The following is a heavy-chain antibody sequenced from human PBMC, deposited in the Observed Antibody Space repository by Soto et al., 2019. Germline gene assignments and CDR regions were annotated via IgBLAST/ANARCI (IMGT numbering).Heavy chain of an antibody. Sequence: SETLSLTCAVSGGSISSSNWWSWVRQPPGKGLEWIGEIYHSGSTNYNPSLKSRVTISVDKSKNQFSLKLSSVTAADTAVYYCARAHCGSGRHNAYYYYGMDVWGQGTTVTVSS. CDR1: GGSISSSNW. D-gene: IGHD3-10*01. CDR3: ARAHCGSGRHNAYYYYGMDV. CDR2: IYHSGST. J-gene: IGHJ6*02. V-gene: IGHV4-4*02.